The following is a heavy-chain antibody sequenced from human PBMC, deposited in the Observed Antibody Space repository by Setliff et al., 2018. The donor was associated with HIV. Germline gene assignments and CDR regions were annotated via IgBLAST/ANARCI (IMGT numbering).Heavy chain of an antibody. Sequence: PGGSLRLSCAASGFTFSSYGMHWVRQAPGKGLEWVAVIWYDGSNKYYADSVKGRFAISRGNSKNTLYLQMNSLRAEDTAMYYCLLPCTSGWHNWADPWGQGTLVTVSS. V-gene: IGHV3-33*01. J-gene: IGHJ5*02. CDR2: IWYDGSNK. CDR3: LLPCTSGWHNWADP. D-gene: IGHD2-8*01. CDR1: GFTFSSYG.